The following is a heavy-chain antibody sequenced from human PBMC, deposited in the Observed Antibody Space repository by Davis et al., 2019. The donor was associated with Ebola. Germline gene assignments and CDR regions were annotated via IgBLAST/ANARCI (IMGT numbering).Heavy chain of an antibody. D-gene: IGHD1-26*01. CDR2: IYYSGST. V-gene: IGHV4-59*08. CDR1: GGSISSYY. Sequence: PSETLSLTCTVSGGSISSYYWSWIRQPPGKGLEWIGYIYYSGSTNYNPSLKSRVTISVDTSKNQFSLKLSSVTAADTAVYYCATTIRGPGSWYYFDYWGQGTLVTVSS. J-gene: IGHJ4*02. CDR3: ATTIRGPGSWYYFDY.